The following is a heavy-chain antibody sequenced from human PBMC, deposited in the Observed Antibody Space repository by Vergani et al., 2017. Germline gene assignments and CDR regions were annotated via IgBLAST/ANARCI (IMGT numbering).Heavy chain of an antibody. V-gene: IGHV4-61*02. CDR3: ARDTAVADDVFDL. CDR2: IYTSGST. CDR1: GTSVSSGTHY. D-gene: IGHD6-19*01. J-gene: IGHJ3*01. Sequence: QVQLQESGPGLGRPSETLSLTCSVSGTSVSSGTHYWNWIRQPADKTLEWIGRIYTSGSTDYNPTLRSRITLSLVRSTNQVSLKVSSVTAADTAVYFCARDTAVADDVFDLWGQGTLVSVSA.